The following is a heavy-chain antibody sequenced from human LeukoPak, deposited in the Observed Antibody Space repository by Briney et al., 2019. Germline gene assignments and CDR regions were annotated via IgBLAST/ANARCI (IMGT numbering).Heavy chain of an antibody. CDR1: GYTFTSYA. CDR2: INTDTGNP. CDR3: ARVDSRGWSGDFDY. J-gene: IGHJ4*02. D-gene: IGHD6-19*01. V-gene: IGHV7-4-1*02. Sequence: ASVKVSCKASGYTFTSYAMNWVRQAPGQGLEWMGWINTDTGNPTYAQGFTGRFVFSLDTSVSTAYLQISSLKAEDTAVYYCARVDSRGWSGDFDYWGQGTLVTVSS.